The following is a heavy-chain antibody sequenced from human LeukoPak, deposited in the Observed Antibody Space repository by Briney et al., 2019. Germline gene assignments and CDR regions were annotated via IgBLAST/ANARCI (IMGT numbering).Heavy chain of an antibody. V-gene: IGHV3-23*01. CDR2: ISSSGGGT. Sequence: GGSLRLSCAASGFTFSNYWMGWVRQAPGKGLEWASAISSSGGGTYYADSVKGRFTISRDNSKNTLYLQMNSLRAEDTAVYYCARRYCSGGSCYSGGDYWGQGTLVTVSS. CDR1: GFTFSNYW. CDR3: ARRYCSGGSCYSGGDY. J-gene: IGHJ4*02. D-gene: IGHD2-15*01.